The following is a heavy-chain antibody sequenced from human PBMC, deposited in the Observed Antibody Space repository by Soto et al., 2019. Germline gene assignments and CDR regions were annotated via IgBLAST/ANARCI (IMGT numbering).Heavy chain of an antibody. V-gene: IGHV3-48*01. Sequence: PGGSLRLSCAASGFSFTDYTMNWVRQAPGEGLEWVSSISSSGGTIYYADSVKGRFTISRDNAKNSLHLQMNNLRAEDTAVYYCARLTYYYDSQPFDIWGQGTMVTVSS. D-gene: IGHD3-22*01. CDR2: ISSSGGTI. J-gene: IGHJ3*02. CDR1: GFSFTDYT. CDR3: ARLTYYYDSQPFDI.